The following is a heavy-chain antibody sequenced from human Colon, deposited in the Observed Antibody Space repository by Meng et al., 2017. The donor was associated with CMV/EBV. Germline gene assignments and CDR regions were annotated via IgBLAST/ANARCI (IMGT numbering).Heavy chain of an antibody. V-gene: IGHV3-20*04. Sequence: GGSLRLSCVGSGFTFEDYGMGWVRQAPGKGLEWVSGISWNSGSIGYADSVKGRFTISRDNAKNSLYLQMDTLRADDTGVYYCARLGGVYGDYEAYWGQGTLVTVSS. J-gene: IGHJ4*02. D-gene: IGHD4-17*01. CDR1: GFTFEDYG. CDR2: ISWNSGSI. CDR3: ARLGGVYGDYEAY.